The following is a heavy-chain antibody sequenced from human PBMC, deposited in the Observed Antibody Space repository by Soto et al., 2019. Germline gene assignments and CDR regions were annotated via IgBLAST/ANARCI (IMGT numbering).Heavy chain of an antibody. V-gene: IGHV4-34*01. D-gene: IGHD4-17*01. CDR3: ARRYGPGFDY. CDR1: GGSFSGYY. J-gene: IGHJ4*02. Sequence: PSETLSLTCAVYGGSFSGYYWSWIRQPPGKGLEWIGEINHSGSTNYNPSLKSRVTISVDTSKNQFSLKLSSVTAADTAVYYCARRYGPGFDYWGQGTLVTVSS. CDR2: INHSGST.